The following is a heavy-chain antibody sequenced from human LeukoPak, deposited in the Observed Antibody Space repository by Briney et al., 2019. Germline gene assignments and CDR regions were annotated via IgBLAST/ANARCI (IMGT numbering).Heavy chain of an antibody. D-gene: IGHD4-23*01. V-gene: IGHV5-51*01. Sequence: GESLKISCKGSGYTFTTYWIGWVRQMPGKGLEWMGIIHPGDSDTRYSPSFQGQVTISADKSISTAYLQWSSLKASDTAMYYCARNSSSSVYFDYWGQGTLVTVSS. CDR1: GYTFTTYW. CDR2: IHPGDSDT. J-gene: IGHJ4*02. CDR3: ARNSSSSVYFDY.